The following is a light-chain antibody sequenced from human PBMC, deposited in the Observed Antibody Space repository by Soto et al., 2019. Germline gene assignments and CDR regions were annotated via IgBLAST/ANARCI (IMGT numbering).Light chain of an antibody. V-gene: IGLV2-14*03. J-gene: IGLJ1*01. Sequence: QSVLAPPASVSGSTGQSITISCTGTSSDVGAYDFVSWYQQHPDKAPKLMIYEVSNRPSGVSYRFSGSKSVNTATLTISGLQAEDEADYYCSSYTTSSTRVFGTGTKVTVL. CDR2: EVS. CDR1: SSDVGAYDF. CDR3: SSYTTSSTRV.